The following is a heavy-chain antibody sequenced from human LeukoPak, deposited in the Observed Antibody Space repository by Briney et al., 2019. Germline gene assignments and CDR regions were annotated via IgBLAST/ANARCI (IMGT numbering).Heavy chain of an antibody. Sequence: GGSLRLSCAASGFTFSSYSMNWVRQAPGKGLEWISYIGISSGNTKYADSVKGRFTISRDNSKNTLYLQMNSLRAEDTAVYYCAKVSWLVESYYYYYYMDVWGQGTTVTVSS. D-gene: IGHD5-24*01. CDR2: IGISSGNT. CDR3: AKVSWLVESYYYYYYMDV. CDR1: GFTFSSYS. J-gene: IGHJ6*03. V-gene: IGHV3-48*01.